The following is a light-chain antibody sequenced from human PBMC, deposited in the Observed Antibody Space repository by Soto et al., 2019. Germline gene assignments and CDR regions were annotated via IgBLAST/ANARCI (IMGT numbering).Light chain of an antibody. V-gene: IGKV3-20*01. CDR3: QQFGSSSWT. Sequence: ESVLTQSPGTLSLSPGEKATISCRASQSVSSSYLAWYQQKPGQAPRLLIYGESSRATGIPDRFSGSGSGTDFTFTVSRLEPEDFAVYYCQQFGSSSWTFGQGTKVDIK. J-gene: IGKJ1*01. CDR2: GES. CDR1: QSVSSSY.